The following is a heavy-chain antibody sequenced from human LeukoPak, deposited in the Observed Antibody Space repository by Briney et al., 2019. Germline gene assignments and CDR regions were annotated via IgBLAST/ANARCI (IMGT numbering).Heavy chain of an antibody. CDR2: IKRDGSEK. CDR3: AKIRAPDYGDYVEAFDY. CDR1: GFTFSSYW. D-gene: IGHD4-17*01. Sequence: GGSLRLSCAASGFTFSSYWMTWVRQAPGKGLEWVANIKRDGSEKFYVDSVKGRFTISRDNAKNTLYLQMNSLRAEDTAVYYCAKIRAPDYGDYVEAFDYWGQGTLVTVSS. J-gene: IGHJ4*02. V-gene: IGHV3-7*03.